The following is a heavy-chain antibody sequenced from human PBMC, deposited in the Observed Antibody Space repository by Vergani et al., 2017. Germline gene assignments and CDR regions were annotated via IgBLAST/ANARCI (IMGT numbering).Heavy chain of an antibody. Sequence: QVQLQQWGPGLLKPSETLSLTCAVYGGSLSGYYWSWIRLAPGKGLEWIGEINHSGTINYNPTLKSPFNVSIDTSRDHFSLKLRSVSAADTAVYFCAGREERCETLLRDYFAVWGQGTFVTVSP. J-gene: IGHJ3*01. V-gene: IGHV4-34*01. CDR2: INHSGTI. D-gene: IGHD2-21*01. CDR1: GGSLSGYY. CDR3: AGREERCETLLRDYFAV.